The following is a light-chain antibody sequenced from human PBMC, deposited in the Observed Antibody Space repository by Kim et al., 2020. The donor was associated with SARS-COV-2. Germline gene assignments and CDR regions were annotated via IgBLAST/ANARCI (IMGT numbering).Light chain of an antibody. V-gene: IGKV1-39*01. CDR2: VAS. CDR1: QNINRY. J-gene: IGKJ2*01. Sequence: DIQMTQSPSSLSASVGDRVTITCRASQNINRYLNWYQQKPGRAPRFLIYVASSLQSGVPSRFSGSGSGTDFTLTISSLQPEDFATYYCQESHSTEYTFGQGTKLEI. CDR3: QESHSTEYT.